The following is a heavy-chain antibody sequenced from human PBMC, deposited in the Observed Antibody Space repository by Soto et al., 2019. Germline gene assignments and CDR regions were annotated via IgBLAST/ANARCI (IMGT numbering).Heavy chain of an antibody. CDR1: GGSISRTTYS. Sequence: SETPSLTCTVSGGSISRTTYSWGWIRQPPGKGLEWIGSIYYSGRTYYIPSLRSRVTISVDTSKNQFSLKLTSVTAADTDVYYCATYRAWGKGTLGTVSS. CDR2: IYYSGRT. CDR3: ATYRA. V-gene: IGHV4-39*05. J-gene: IGHJ5*02. D-gene: IGHD3-16*02.